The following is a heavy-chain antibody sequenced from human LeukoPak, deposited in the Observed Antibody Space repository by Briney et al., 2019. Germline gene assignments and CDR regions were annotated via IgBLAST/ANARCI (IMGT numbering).Heavy chain of an antibody. CDR2: IYYSGST. V-gene: IGHV4-59*01. CDR1: GGSLSGYY. CDR3: ARGIAGSSGWYGIYYFDY. Sequence: SETLSLTCAVYGGSLSGYYWSWIRQPPGKGLEWIGYIYYSGSTNYNPSLKSRVTISVDTSKNQFSLKLSSVTAADTAVYYCARGIAGSSGWYGIYYFDYWGQGTLVTVSS. J-gene: IGHJ4*02. D-gene: IGHD6-19*01.